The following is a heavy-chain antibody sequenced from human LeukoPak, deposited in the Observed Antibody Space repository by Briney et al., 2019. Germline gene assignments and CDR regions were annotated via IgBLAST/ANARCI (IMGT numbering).Heavy chain of an antibody. J-gene: IGHJ4*02. D-gene: IGHD1-14*01. Sequence: GGSLRLSCAASGFTFSSYWMSWVRQAPGKGLEWVANIKQDGSEKYYVDSVKGRFTISRDNAKNSLYLQMNSLRADDTALYYCAKDLHRAFDYWGQGILVTVSS. CDR2: IKQDGSEK. V-gene: IGHV3-7*03. CDR3: AKDLHRAFDY. CDR1: GFTFSSYW.